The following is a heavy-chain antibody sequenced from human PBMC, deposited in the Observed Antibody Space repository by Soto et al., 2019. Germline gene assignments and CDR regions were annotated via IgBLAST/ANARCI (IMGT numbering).Heavy chain of an antibody. CDR3: ARASSGSHPLFGY. V-gene: IGHV1-69*06. CDR1: GGTFSSYA. CDR2: IIPIFGTA. D-gene: IGHD1-26*01. J-gene: IGHJ4*02. Sequence: QVQLVQSGAEVKKPGSSVKVSCKASGGTFSSYAISWVRQAPGQWLEWMGGIIPIFGTANYAQKFQGRVTITADKSTSTAYMKLSSLRSEDTAVYYCARASSGSHPLFGYWGQGTLVTVSS.